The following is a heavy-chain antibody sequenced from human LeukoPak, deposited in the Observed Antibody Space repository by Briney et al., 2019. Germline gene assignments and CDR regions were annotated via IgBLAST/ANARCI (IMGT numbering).Heavy chain of an antibody. Sequence: GASVKVSCKASGYTFTGYYMHWVRQAPGQGLEWMAWINSNSGGTNYAQKFQGRVTMTRDTAISTAYMELSRLRSDDTAVYYCARGGLAGIYGYYYMDVWGKGTTVTVSS. J-gene: IGHJ6*03. CDR2: INSNSGGT. D-gene: IGHD5-12*01. V-gene: IGHV1-2*02. CDR1: GYTFTGYY. CDR3: ARGGLAGIYGYYYMDV.